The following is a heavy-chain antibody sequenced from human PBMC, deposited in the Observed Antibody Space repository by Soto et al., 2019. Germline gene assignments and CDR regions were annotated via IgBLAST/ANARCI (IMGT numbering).Heavy chain of an antibody. D-gene: IGHD6-25*01. CDR3: TLEPTPGYRFDD. V-gene: IGHV1-46*03. CDR2: SYPSGGAT. J-gene: IGHJ4*02. Sequence: ASVKVSCKASGYTFSNYYMHWLRQAPGQGLEWMGISYPSGGATGYAQKFQGRVTMTRDTSTSTVYMELSSLRSEDTAVYYVTLEPTPGYRFDDWGQGTLVNV. CDR1: GYTFSNYY.